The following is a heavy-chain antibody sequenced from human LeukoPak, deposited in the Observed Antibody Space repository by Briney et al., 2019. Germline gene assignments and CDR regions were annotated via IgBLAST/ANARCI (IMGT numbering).Heavy chain of an antibody. Sequence: SETLSLTCTVSGGSISSGGYYWSWIRQHPGKGLEWIGYIYYSGSTYYNPSLKSRVTISVDTSKSQFSLKLSSVTAADTAVYYCARTSTPGGWFDPWGQGTLVTVSS. CDR3: ARTSTPGGWFDP. J-gene: IGHJ5*02. CDR1: GGSISSGGYY. CDR2: IYYSGST. V-gene: IGHV4-31*03. D-gene: IGHD2-2*01.